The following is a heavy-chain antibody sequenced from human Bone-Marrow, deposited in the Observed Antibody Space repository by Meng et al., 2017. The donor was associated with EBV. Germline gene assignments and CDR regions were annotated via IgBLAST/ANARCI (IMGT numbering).Heavy chain of an antibody. D-gene: IGHD6-19*01. CDR1: GASIRSFCY. V-gene: IGHV4-39*01. Sequence: GNPSVPPSPPCTAPGASIRSFCYGGCFRQSPGQGLEWIVSVHYTGNTYYSPSLKSRVTVSVDTSKNQFSLRLTSVTAADTAVYYGARPFPSWQSPRLDPFGAWGQGTLVTVSS. CDR2: VHYTGNT. CDR3: ARPFPSWQSPRLDPFGA. J-gene: IGHJ5*02.